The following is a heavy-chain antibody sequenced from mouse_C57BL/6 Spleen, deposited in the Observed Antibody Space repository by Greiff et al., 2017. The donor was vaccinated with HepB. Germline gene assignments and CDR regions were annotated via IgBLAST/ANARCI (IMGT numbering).Heavy chain of an antibody. V-gene: IGHV1-83*01. CDR2: YPGSGNTY. CDR1: YTFTDYYM. Sequence: VQLQQSGPELVKPGASVKMSCKASGYTFTDYYMHWVKQKPGKGLEWIGEIYPGSGNTYYNEKLKGKATLTADTSSSTAYMQLSSLTSEDSAVYFCARGDPFAYWGQGTLVTVSA. CDR3: RGDPFAY. J-gene: IGHJ3*01.